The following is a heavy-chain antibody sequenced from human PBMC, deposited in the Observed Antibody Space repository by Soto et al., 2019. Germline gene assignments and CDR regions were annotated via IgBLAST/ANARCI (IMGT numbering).Heavy chain of an antibody. J-gene: IGHJ4*02. D-gene: IGHD2-15*01. Sequence: EVQLLESGGGLVQPGGSLRLSCTASGFTFSDHAMTWVRQAPGKGLEWVSGISGGGSGAYYADSVKGRFTVSRANSKNPLFLQMASLRAEDTAVYYCAIDLWWYTHWGQGTLVTVSS. CDR3: AIDLWWYTH. CDR1: GFTFSDHA. CDR2: ISGGGSGA. V-gene: IGHV3-23*01.